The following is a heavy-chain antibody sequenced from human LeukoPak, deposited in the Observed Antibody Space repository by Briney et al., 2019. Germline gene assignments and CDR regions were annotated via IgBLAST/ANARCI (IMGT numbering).Heavy chain of an antibody. CDR1: GFIVRNTY. CDR2: IYSDGKT. D-gene: IGHD4-17*01. Sequence: GSLRLSCAASGFIVRNTYMSWVRQAPGKGLEWVSVIYSDGKTFYADSVKGRFTISRDTSKNTVYLQMNSLRAEDTAVYYCARPDYGDYQPLDYWGQGTLVTVSS. J-gene: IGHJ4*02. V-gene: IGHV3-66*01. CDR3: ARPDYGDYQPLDY.